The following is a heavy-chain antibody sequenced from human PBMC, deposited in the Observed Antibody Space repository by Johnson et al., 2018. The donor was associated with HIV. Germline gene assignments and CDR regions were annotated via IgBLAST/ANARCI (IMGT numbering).Heavy chain of an antibody. V-gene: IGHV3-64*01. Sequence: EQLVESGGGLVQPGGSLRLSCAASGFTFSSYAMHWVRQAPGKGLEYVSGISSNGGNTYYANSVKGRFTISRDNSKNTLYLQMGSLRAEDMAVYYCARGGVAVAGTNAFDIWGQGTMVTVSS. J-gene: IGHJ3*02. CDR3: ARGGVAVAGTNAFDI. D-gene: IGHD6-19*01. CDR2: ISSNGGNT. CDR1: GFTFSSYA.